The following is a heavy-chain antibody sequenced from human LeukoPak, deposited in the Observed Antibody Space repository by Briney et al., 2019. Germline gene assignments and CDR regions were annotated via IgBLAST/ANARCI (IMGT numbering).Heavy chain of an antibody. Sequence: GGSLRLSCAASEFTFSSYAMSWVRQAPGKGLEWVSTISRSGSTYYGDSVKGRFTISRDNSKNTLYLQMDSLRAEDTAIYYCAKIRGYSGYDLTSAFDIWGQGTMVTVSS. CDR3: AKIRGYSGYDLTSAFDI. V-gene: IGHV3-23*01. CDR2: ISRSGST. J-gene: IGHJ3*02. D-gene: IGHD5-12*01. CDR1: EFTFSSYA.